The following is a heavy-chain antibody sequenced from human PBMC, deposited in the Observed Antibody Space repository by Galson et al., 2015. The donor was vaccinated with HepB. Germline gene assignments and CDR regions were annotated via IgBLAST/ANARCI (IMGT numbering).Heavy chain of an antibody. Sequence: SLRLSCAASGFTFSSYAMHWVRQAPGKGLEYVSAISSNGGSTYYADSVKGRFTISRDNSKNTLYLQMSSLRAEDTAVYYCVKEKQERRFLEWLLEYYFDYWGQGTLVTVSS. CDR2: ISSNGGST. D-gene: IGHD3-3*01. CDR1: GFTFSSYA. J-gene: IGHJ4*02. V-gene: IGHV3-64D*06. CDR3: VKEKQERRFLEWLLEYYFDY.